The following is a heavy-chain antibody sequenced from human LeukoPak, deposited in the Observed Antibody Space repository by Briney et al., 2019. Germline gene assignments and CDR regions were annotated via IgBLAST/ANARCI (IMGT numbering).Heavy chain of an antibody. CDR2: IYYSGST. D-gene: IGHD3-10*01. V-gene: IGHV4-59*01. CDR1: GGSISSYY. J-gene: IGHJ4*02. Sequence: SVTLSLTCTVSGGSISSYYWSWIRQPPGKGLEWIGYIYYSGSTNYNPSLKSRVTISVDTSKNQFSLKLSSVTAADPAVYYCARAYGSGSYYVFDYWGQGTLVTVSS. CDR3: ARAYGSGSYYVFDY.